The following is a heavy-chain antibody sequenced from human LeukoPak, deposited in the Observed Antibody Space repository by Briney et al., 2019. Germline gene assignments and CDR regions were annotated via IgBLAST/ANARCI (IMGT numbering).Heavy chain of an antibody. D-gene: IGHD4-17*01. CDR1: GGSFSGYY. J-gene: IGHJ4*02. V-gene: IGHV4-34*09. CDR3: ARGLSGYGDPLDY. CDR2: IYYSGST. Sequence: SETLSLTCAVYGGSFSGYYWSWIRQPPGKGLEWIGYIYYSGSTYHNPSLKSRVTISVDTSKNQFSLKLSSVTAADAAVYYCARGLSGYGDPLDYWGQGTLVTVSS.